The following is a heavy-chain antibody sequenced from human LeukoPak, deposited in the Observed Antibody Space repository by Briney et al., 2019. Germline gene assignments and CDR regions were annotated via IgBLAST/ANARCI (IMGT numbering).Heavy chain of an antibody. Sequence: SSETLSLTCTVSGGSISSSSNYWSWIRQSPGKGLEWIGYIYGSGSTNYNPSLKSRVTISVDTSKNQFSLKLSSVTAADTAVYYCARGYYYGSGSYAEGAYDIWGQGTMVTVSS. J-gene: IGHJ3*02. D-gene: IGHD3-10*01. CDR1: GGSISSSSNY. V-gene: IGHV4-61*05. CDR3: ARGYYYGSGSYAEGAYDI. CDR2: IYGSGST.